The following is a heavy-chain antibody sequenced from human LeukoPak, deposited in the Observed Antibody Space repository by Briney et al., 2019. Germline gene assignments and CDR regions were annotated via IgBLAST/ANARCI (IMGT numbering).Heavy chain of an antibody. V-gene: IGHV3-43D*03. Sequence: PGGSLRLSCAASGFTFDDYAMHWVRQAPGKGLEWVSLISWDGGSTYYADSVKGRFTISRDNSKNSLYLQMNSLRAEDTALYYCAKAFGIAVPTTDYYYMDVWGKGTTVTVSS. D-gene: IGHD6-19*01. J-gene: IGHJ6*03. CDR3: AKAFGIAVPTTDYYYMDV. CDR1: GFTFDDYA. CDR2: ISWDGGST.